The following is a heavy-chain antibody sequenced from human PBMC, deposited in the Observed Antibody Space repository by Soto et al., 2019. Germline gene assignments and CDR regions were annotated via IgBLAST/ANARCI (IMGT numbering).Heavy chain of an antibody. V-gene: IGHV3-74*01. CDR2: INGDGRTT. CDR1: GFTFSGYW. D-gene: IGHD4-17*01. CDR3: GRAAYGEYWFDP. J-gene: IGHJ5*02. Sequence: EVQLVESGGGVVPPGGSLRLSCAASGFTFSGYWMHWVRQAPGKGLMWVSRINGDGRTTNYAHSVKGRFTISRENAKNTLYLQMNSLRAEDTAVYYCGRAAYGEYWFDPWGQGTLVTVSS.